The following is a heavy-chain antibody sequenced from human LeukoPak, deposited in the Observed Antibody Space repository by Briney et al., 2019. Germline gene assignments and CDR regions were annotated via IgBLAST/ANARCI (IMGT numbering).Heavy chain of an antibody. D-gene: IGHD2-2*01. CDR1: GFTVSTYY. J-gene: IGHJ4*02. CDR2: IYSGGST. V-gene: IGHV3-53*01. CDR3: ARGLGYCTSTTCLLPFDY. Sequence: GSLRLSCAASGFTVSTYYMTWVRQAPGKRLECVSVIYSGGSTYYADSVKGRFTVSRDNSKNTLYLQMNSLRAEDTAMYYCARGLGYCTSTTCLLPFDYWGQGTLVTVSS.